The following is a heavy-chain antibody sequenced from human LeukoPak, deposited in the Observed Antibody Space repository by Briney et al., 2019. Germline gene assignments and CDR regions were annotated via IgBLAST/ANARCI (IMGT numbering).Heavy chain of an antibody. D-gene: IGHD3-9*01. CDR2: INPDSGGT. CDR1: GYTFTSIA. CDR3: ARLGENGLLTGYFYP. V-gene: IGHV1-2*02. Sequence: ASVKVSCKASGYTFTSIAMNWVRQAPGQGLEWMGRINPDSGGTDYAQKLQGRVTMTRDTSITTAYMDLDRLRSDDTAAYYCARLGENGLLTGYFYPWGQGTLVTVSS. J-gene: IGHJ5*02.